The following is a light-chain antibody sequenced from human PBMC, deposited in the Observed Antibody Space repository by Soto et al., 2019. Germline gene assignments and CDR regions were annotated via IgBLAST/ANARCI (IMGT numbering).Light chain of an antibody. Sequence: QSVLTQPPSVSGAPGQRVTISCTGSRSNIGAGYDVHWYQQLPGRAPKLLIYGNSNRPSGVPDRFSGSKSGTSASLAITGLQAEDEADYYCQSYDSSLSGWVFGGGTQLTVL. CDR3: QSYDSSLSGWV. CDR1: RSNIGAGYD. J-gene: IGLJ3*02. CDR2: GNS. V-gene: IGLV1-40*01.